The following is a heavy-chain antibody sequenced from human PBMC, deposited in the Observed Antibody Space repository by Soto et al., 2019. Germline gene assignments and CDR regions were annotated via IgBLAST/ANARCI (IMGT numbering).Heavy chain of an antibody. Sequence: QVQLVGSGGGVVQPGTSLRLSCSASGFTLSGVDMHWVRPAPGKGVEWVAVMSYDGRNQYYADSVKGRFTVSRDSSKSTLYLQMNSLRTEDAAVYYCAKGGWYTSSSRSDCWGQGTLVTVSS. CDR2: MSYDGRNQ. D-gene: IGHD6-6*01. J-gene: IGHJ4*02. CDR1: GFTLSGVD. V-gene: IGHV3-30*18. CDR3: AKGGWYTSSSRSDC.